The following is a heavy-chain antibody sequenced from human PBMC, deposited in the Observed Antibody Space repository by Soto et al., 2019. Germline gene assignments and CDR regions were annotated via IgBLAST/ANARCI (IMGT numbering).Heavy chain of an antibody. CDR3: ARGYCSGGDCYGLSPFDY. Sequence: EVQLVESGGGLVQPGGSLRLSCAASGFTFSDYSMNWVRQAPGKGLEWVSYIDSGTSTIDYADSVRGRFTISRDNAKNSLYLQMNRLRAEDTAVYYCARGYCSGGDCYGLSPFDYWGQGTLVTVSS. CDR1: GFTFSDYS. J-gene: IGHJ4*02. D-gene: IGHD2-15*01. V-gene: IGHV3-48*01. CDR2: IDSGTSTI.